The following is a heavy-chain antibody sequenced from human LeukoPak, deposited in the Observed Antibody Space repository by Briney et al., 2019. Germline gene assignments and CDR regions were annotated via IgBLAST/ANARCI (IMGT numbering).Heavy chain of an antibody. CDR1: GGSISSGSYY. D-gene: IGHD4-17*01. Sequence: SETLSLTCTVSGGSISSGSYYWSWIRQPAGKGLEWIGRIYTSGSTNYNPSLKSRVTISVDTSKNQFSLKLSSVTAADTAVYYCARRGETTTSFDYWGQGTLVTVSS. J-gene: IGHJ4*02. CDR3: ARRGETTTSFDY. V-gene: IGHV4-61*02. CDR2: IYTSGST.